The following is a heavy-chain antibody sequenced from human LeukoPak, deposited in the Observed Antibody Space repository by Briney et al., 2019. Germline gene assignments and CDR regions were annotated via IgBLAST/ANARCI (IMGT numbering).Heavy chain of an antibody. J-gene: IGHJ4*02. Sequence: PSETLSLTCTVSGGSISSYYWSWIRQPPGKGLEWIGYIYYSGSTNYNPSLKSRVTISVDTSKNQFSLKLSSVTAADTAVYYCARLGYSGYARDYWGQGTLVTVSS. D-gene: IGHD5-12*01. CDR1: GGSISSYY. CDR3: ARLGYSGYARDY. CDR2: IYYSGST. V-gene: IGHV4-59*08.